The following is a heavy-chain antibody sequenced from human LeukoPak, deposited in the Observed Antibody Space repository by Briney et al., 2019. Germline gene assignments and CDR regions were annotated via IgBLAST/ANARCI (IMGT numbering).Heavy chain of an antibody. J-gene: IGHJ4*02. V-gene: IGHV5-51*01. Sequence: GESLKISCKGSGYSFTSYWIGWVRQLPGKGLEWMGIIFPGDSETTYSPSFQGHVTISADKSISTAYLQWTSLKASDTAMYYCARHLSQGRGGDYWGQGTLVTVSS. CDR3: ARHLSQGRGGDY. CDR2: IFPGDSET. D-gene: IGHD1-26*01. CDR1: GYSFTSYW.